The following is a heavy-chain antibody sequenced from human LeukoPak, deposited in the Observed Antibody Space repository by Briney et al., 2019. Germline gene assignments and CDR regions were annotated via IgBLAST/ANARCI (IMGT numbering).Heavy chain of an antibody. CDR1: GFTFDDYA. Sequence: GRSLRLSCAASGFTFDDYAMHWVRQAPGKGLEWVSGISWNSGGIGYADSVKGRFTISRDNAKNTLDLQMNSLRPEDTAVYYCAKEFSATPRAAAQTGDAFDVWGQGTMVTVSS. CDR2: ISWNSGGI. V-gene: IGHV3-9*01. CDR3: AKEFSATPRAAAQTGDAFDV. J-gene: IGHJ3*01. D-gene: IGHD7-27*01.